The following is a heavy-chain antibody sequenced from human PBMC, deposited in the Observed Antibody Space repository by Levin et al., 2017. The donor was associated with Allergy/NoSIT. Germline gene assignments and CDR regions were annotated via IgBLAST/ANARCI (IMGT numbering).Heavy chain of an antibody. CDR3: ATSRTFDY. CDR1: GFAFSSYW. V-gene: IGHV3-7*01. CDR2: IKQDGSEK. J-gene: IGHJ4*02. Sequence: GESLKISCAASGFAFSSYWMNWVRQAPGKGLEWVANIKQDGSEKYYVDSVKGRFTISRDNAKNSLYLQMNSLRAEDTAVYYCATSRTFDYWGQGTQVTVSS.